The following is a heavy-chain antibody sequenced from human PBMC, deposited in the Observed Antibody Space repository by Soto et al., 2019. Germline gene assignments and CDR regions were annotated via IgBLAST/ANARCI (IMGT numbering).Heavy chain of an antibody. CDR3: ARCFYNWNYVGAY. D-gene: IGHD1-7*01. CDR2: MNPNSGST. J-gene: IGHJ4*02. Sequence: QVQLVQSGAEVKKPGASVKVSCRTSGYTFTSYDITWVRQATGQGLEWVGWMNPNSGSTGYAQKFQGRVTMTRNTSMSTAYMELSSLRSEDTAVYYCARCFYNWNYVGAYWGQGTLVTVSS. CDR1: GYTFTSYD. V-gene: IGHV1-8*01.